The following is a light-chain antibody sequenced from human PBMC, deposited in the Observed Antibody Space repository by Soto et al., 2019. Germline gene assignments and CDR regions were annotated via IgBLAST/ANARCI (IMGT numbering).Light chain of an antibody. Sequence: QSVLTQPASVSGSPGQSITFYCTGTSSDIGAYNFVSWYQQHPGKAPKLMLYDVNIRPSGVSNRFSGSKSGNTASLTISGLQAEDEADYYCTSWTTSTTMIFGGGTKVTVL. CDR3: TSWTTSTTMI. V-gene: IGLV2-14*03. CDR1: SSDIGAYNF. CDR2: DVN. J-gene: IGLJ2*01.